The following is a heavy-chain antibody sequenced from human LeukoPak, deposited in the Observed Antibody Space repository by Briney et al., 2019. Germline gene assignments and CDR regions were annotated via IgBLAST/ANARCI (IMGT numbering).Heavy chain of an antibody. Sequence: PSETLSLTCTVSGGSISSYYWNWIRQPPGKGLEWIGYIYYSGSTNYNPSLKSRVTISVDTSKNQLSLNLTSVTAADTAVYYCARDSVVVITNDAFGIWGQGTMVTVSS. J-gene: IGHJ3*02. V-gene: IGHV4-59*12. CDR1: GGSISSYY. CDR2: IYYSGST. CDR3: ARDSVVVITNDAFGI. D-gene: IGHD3-22*01.